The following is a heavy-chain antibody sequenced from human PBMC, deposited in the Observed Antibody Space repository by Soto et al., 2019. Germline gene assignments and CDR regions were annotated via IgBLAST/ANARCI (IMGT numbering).Heavy chain of an antibody. CDR3: ARLPPPRGDWYWPVGDWFDP. CDR2: IYYTGST. J-gene: IGHJ5*02. D-gene: IGHD2-21*02. CDR1: GGSVSSGSFY. V-gene: IGHV4-61*01. Sequence: SETLSLTCTVSGGSVSSGSFYWSWIRQPPGKGLEWIGYIYYTGSTNYNPSLKSRVTISVDTSKNQFSLKLSSVTAADTAVYYCARLPPPRGDWYWPVGDWFDPWGQGTLVTVSS.